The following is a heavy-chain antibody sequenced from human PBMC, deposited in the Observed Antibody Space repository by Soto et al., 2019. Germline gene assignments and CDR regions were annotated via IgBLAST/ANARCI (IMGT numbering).Heavy chain of an antibody. Sequence: SETLSLTCTVSGGSISSYYWSWIRQPPGKGLEWIGYIYYSGSTNYNPSLKSRVTISVDTSKNQFSLKLSSVTAADTAVYYCAREDPNLWFGELVMDVWGKGTTVTVSS. CDR3: AREDPNLWFGELVMDV. J-gene: IGHJ6*04. V-gene: IGHV4-59*01. CDR1: GGSISSYY. D-gene: IGHD3-10*01. CDR2: IYYSGST.